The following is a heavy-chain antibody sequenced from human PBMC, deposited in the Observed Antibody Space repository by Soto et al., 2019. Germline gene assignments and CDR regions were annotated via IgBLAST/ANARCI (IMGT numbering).Heavy chain of an antibody. Sequence: SETLSLTCTVSGGSISSGGHSWSWIRQLPGKGLEWIGYIYHSRSTYYNPTLKSRVALSVDTSRNQFSLSLNSVTAADTAVYYCARWELQDFDYWGQGTLVTVSS. J-gene: IGHJ4*02. CDR1: GGSISSGGHS. CDR3: ARWELQDFDY. CDR2: IYHSRST. D-gene: IGHD1-26*01. V-gene: IGHV4-31*03.